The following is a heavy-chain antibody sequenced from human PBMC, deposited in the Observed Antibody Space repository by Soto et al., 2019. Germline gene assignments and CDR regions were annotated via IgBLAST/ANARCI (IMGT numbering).Heavy chain of an antibody. CDR1: GSGIPIYR. CDR2: ISAYNGNT. D-gene: IGHD2-21*01. J-gene: IGHJ5*02. V-gene: IGHV1-18*01. Sequence: GAPLHRSFPTSGSGIPIYRVGLGRHTPRQGLEWMGWISAYNGNTNYAQKLQGRVTMTTDTSTSTAYMELRSLRSDDTAVYYCARANCGGECYQRGYNWFAPWGQGTLVPVFS. CDR3: ARANCGGECYQRGYNWFAP.